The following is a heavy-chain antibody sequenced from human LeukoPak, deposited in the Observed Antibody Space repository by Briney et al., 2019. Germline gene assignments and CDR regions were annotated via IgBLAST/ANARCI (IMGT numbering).Heavy chain of an antibody. CDR2: IYYSGST. CDR3: ARDTTVAPLWFGDLDY. CDR1: GGSISSYY. V-gene: IGHV4-59*12. D-gene: IGHD3-10*01. J-gene: IGHJ4*02. Sequence: SETLSLTCTVSGGSISSYYWSWIRHPPGKGLERIGSIYYSGSTYYNPSLKSRVTISVDTSKNQFSLKLSSVTAADTAVYYCARDTTVAPLWFGDLDYWGQGTLVTVSS.